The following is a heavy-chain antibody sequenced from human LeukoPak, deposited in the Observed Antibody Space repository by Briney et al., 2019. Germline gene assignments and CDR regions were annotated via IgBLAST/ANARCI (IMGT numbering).Heavy chain of an antibody. CDR3: ARGRYYYDSSGYSNWFDP. V-gene: IGHV4-34*01. D-gene: IGHD3-22*01. CDR1: GGSFSGYY. CDR2: INHSGST. Sequence: SETLSLTCAVYGGSFSGYYWSWIRQPPGKGLEWIGEINHSGSTNYNPSLKSRVTISVDTSKNQFSLKLSSVTAADTAVYYCARGRYYYDSSGYSNWFDPWGQGTLVTVSS. J-gene: IGHJ5*02.